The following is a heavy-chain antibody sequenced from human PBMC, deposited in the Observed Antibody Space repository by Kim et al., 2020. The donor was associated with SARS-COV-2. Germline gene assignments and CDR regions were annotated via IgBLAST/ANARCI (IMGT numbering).Heavy chain of an antibody. CDR3: ARDSRVITAARHPFDY. D-gene: IGHD6-6*01. J-gene: IGHJ4*02. Sequence: SVKGRFTISRDNAKNSLYLQMNSLRAEDTAVYYCARDSRVITAARHPFDYWGQGTLVTVSS. V-gene: IGHV3-11*05.